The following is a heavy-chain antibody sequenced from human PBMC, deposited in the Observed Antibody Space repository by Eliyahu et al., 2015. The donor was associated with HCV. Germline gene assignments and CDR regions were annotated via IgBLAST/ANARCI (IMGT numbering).Heavy chain of an antibody. J-gene: IGHJ5*02. D-gene: IGHD6-19*01. CDR3: ARDGTGYSSGWYWFDP. Sequence: GLEWIGEIYHSGSTNYNPSLKSRVTISVDKSKNQFSLKLSSVTAADTAVYYCARDGTGYSSGWYWFDPWGQGTLVTVSS. CDR2: IYHSGST. V-gene: IGHV4-4*02.